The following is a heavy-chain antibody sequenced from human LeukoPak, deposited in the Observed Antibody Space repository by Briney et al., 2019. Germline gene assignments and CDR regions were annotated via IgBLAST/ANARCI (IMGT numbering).Heavy chain of an antibody. CDR3: VKDRPCETCMPMDA. J-gene: IGHJ6*02. CDR2: LGWSGENR. V-gene: IGHV3-23*01. CDR1: GFTFTDYS. D-gene: IGHD2-2*01. Sequence: GGSLRLSCAVSGFTFTDYSMSWVRQAPGKARECVSGLGWSGENRYYATSVRGRFSISRDNSKDTVYLQMNSLRAEDTAIYYCVKDRPCETCMPMDAWGQGSTVTVSS.